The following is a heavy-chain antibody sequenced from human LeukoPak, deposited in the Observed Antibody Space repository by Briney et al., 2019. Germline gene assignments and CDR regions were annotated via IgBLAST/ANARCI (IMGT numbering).Heavy chain of an antibody. J-gene: IGHJ3*02. CDR3: ARELRYFDWLSMGAFDI. D-gene: IGHD3-9*01. CDR2: ISSSSSYI. CDR1: GFTFSSYS. Sequence: GGSLRLSCAASGFTFSSYSMYWVRQAPGKGLEWVSSISSSSSYIYYADSVKGRFTISRDNAKNSLYLQMNSLRAEDTAVYYCARELRYFDWLSMGAFDIWGQGTMVTVSS. V-gene: IGHV3-21*01.